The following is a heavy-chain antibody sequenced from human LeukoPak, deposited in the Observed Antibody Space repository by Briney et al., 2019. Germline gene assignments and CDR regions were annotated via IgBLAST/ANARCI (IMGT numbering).Heavy chain of an antibody. CDR1: GFTFSAYN. Sequence: GSLRLSCAASGFTFSAYNMNWVRRTPGKGLEWIGSISYSGSTYYNPSLKSRVTISVDTSKNQLSLKMSSVTAADTAVYYCARGGYATRQGFDYWGQGTLVTVSS. CDR3: ARGGYATRQGFDY. J-gene: IGHJ4*02. D-gene: IGHD5-12*01. V-gene: IGHV4-38-2*01. CDR2: ISYSGST.